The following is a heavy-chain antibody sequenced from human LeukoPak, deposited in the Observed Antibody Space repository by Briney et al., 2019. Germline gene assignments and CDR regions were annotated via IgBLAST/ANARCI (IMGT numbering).Heavy chain of an antibody. CDR2: IHDSGRT. D-gene: IGHD2-15*01. Sequence: SETLSLTCTVSGDFVSSRSYFWSWIRQPREKGLEWIGYIHDSGRTDCNPSLKSRVTISVDTSKNQFSLKLSSVTAADTAVYYCARVGGGGLFDYWGQGILVTVSS. CDR1: GDFVSSRSYF. J-gene: IGHJ4*02. CDR3: ARVGGGGLFDY. V-gene: IGHV4-61*01.